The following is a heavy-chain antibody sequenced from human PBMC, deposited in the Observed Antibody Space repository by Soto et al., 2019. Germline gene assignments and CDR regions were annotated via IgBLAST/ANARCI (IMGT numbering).Heavy chain of an antibody. J-gene: IGHJ4*02. Sequence: GSLRLSCAASGFTFSDYYMSWIRQAPGKGLEWVSYISSSGSTIYYADSVKGRFTISRDNAKNSLYLQMNSLRAEDTAVYYCATSHIVVVVAATDYWGQGTLVTVSS. CDR3: ATSHIVVVVAATDY. CDR1: GFTFSDYY. D-gene: IGHD2-15*01. CDR2: ISSSGSTI. V-gene: IGHV3-11*01.